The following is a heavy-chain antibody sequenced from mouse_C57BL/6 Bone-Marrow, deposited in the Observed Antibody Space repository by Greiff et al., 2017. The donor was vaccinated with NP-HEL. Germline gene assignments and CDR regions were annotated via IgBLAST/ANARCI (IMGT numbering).Heavy chain of an antibody. V-gene: IGHV1-64*01. CDR1: GYTFTSYW. Sequence: VKLVEPGAELVKPGASVKLSCKASGYTFTSYWMHWVKQRPGQGLEWIGMIHPNSGSTNYNEKFKSKATLTVDKSSSTAYMQLSSLTSEDSAVYYCARWDYYGSSSPYYFDYWGQGTTLTVSS. CDR3: ARWDYYGSSSPYYFDY. D-gene: IGHD1-1*01. J-gene: IGHJ2*01. CDR2: IHPNSGST.